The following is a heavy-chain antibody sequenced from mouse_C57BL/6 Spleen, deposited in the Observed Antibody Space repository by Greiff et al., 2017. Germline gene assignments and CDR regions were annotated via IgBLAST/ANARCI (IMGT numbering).Heavy chain of an antibody. J-gene: IGHJ3*01. D-gene: IGHD2-13*01. Sequence: EVQLQQSGPELVKPGASVKISCKASGYSFTGYYLNWVKQSPETSHEWIGEINPSTGGTTYNQKFKAKATLTVDKSSSTAYMQLKSLTSEDSAVYYCAYGDYVAWFAYWGQGTLVTVSA. CDR1: GYSFTGYY. V-gene: IGHV1-42*01. CDR2: INPSTGGT. CDR3: AYGDYVAWFAY.